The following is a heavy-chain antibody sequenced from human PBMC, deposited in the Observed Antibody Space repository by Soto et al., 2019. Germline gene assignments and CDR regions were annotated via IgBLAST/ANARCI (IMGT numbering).Heavy chain of an antibody. CDR1: GGTFSSYA. V-gene: IGHV1-69*13. CDR3: ARGDYGDYVEAFDI. Sequence: ASVKVSCKASGGTFSSYAISWVRQAPGQGLEWMGGIIPIFGTANYTQKFQGRVTITADESTSTAYMELSSLRSEDTAVYYCARGDYGDYVEAFDIWGQGTMVTVSS. J-gene: IGHJ3*02. CDR2: IIPIFGTA. D-gene: IGHD4-17*01.